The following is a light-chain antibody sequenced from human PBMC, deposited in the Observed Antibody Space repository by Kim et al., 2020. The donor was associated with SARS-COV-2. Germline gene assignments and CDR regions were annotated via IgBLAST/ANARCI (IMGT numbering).Light chain of an antibody. CDR3: QVEESSSDTVV. CDR2: NYR. Sequence: APGKTARISCGGKDIGSKSVHWYQQKPGPAPVRVIYNYRERNSGIPERFDGSNSGNTATLTISRVEAGDEDEYYCQVEESSSDTVVFGGGTQLTVL. J-gene: IGLJ2*01. CDR1: DIGSKS. V-gene: IGLV3-21*01.